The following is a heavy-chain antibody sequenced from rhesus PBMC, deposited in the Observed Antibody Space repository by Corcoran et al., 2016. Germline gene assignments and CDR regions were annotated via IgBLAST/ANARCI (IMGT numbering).Heavy chain of an antibody. Sequence: VQLVQSGAEVTQPGASVKVSCKASGYTFISSGLNWLRQAHGPRHAWMGWINTDTGNPTYAQGFKERFTFSMDTSISTAYLQISSLKAEDTAVYYCARKGYSGGWKIDYWGQGVLVTVSS. CDR2: INTDTGNP. J-gene: IGHJ4*01. CDR3: ARKGYSGGWKIDY. D-gene: IGHD6-37*01. CDR1: GYTFISSG. V-gene: IGHV7-114*01.